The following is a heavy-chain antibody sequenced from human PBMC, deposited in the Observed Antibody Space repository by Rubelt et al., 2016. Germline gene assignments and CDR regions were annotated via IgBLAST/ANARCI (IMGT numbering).Heavy chain of an antibody. Sequence: QVQLQESGPGLVKPSETLSLTCTVSGGSISSDYWSWIRQPPGKGLEWIGYVYYSGSTNYNPSLKGRVPISGDTSTNQFSLRLSPVTSADTAVYYCAYGSGYYDEYFQHGGQGTLVTVSS. CDR3: AYGSGYYDEYFQH. CDR1: GGSISSDY. CDR2: VYYSGST. D-gene: IGHD3-22*01. J-gene: IGHJ1*01. V-gene: IGHV4-59*01.